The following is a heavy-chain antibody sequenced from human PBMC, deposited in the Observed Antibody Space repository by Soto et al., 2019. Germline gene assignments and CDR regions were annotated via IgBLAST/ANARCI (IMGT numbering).Heavy chain of an antibody. CDR1: GYTFTNYD. V-gene: IGHV1-69*04. Sequence: SVKVSCKASGYTFTNYDINWVRQAPGQGLEWMGRIIPILGIANYAQKFQGRVTITADKSTSTAYMELSSLRSEDTVVYYCARTDYGDYEFDYWGQGTLVTVSS. CDR3: ARTDYGDYEFDY. J-gene: IGHJ4*02. D-gene: IGHD4-17*01. CDR2: IIPILGIA.